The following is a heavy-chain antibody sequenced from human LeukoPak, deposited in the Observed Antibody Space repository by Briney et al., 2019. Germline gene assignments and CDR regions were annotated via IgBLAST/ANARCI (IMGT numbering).Heavy chain of an antibody. CDR2: IYHTATT. J-gene: IGHJ4*02. Sequence: SETLSLTCAVSGDSIRSDRWNWIRQIPGKGLEWIGYIYHTATTNYNHSFRTRVTMSLDTSNNQFSLRLTSVTAAATAVYYCARTPCRSGWAYYLAYWGQEALDSVSS. CDR1: GDSIRSDR. CDR3: ARTPCRSGWAYYLAY. D-gene: IGHD6-19*01. V-gene: IGHV4-4*09.